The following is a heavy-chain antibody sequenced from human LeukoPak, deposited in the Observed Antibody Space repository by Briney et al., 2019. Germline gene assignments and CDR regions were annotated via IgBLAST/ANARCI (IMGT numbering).Heavy chain of an antibody. Sequence: ASVKVSCKASGYTFTSYYMHWVRQAPGQGLEWMGIINPSGGSTSYAQKFQGRVTMTRDTSTSTAYMELSSRRSEDTAVYFCARFGYNVNYGMDVWGQGTTVTVSS. CDR2: INPSGGST. D-gene: IGHD1-1*01. J-gene: IGHJ6*02. CDR1: GYTFTSYY. V-gene: IGHV1-46*01. CDR3: ARFGYNVNYGMDV.